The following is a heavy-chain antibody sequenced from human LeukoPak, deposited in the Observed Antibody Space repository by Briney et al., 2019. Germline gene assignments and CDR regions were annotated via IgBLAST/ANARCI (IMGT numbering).Heavy chain of an antibody. V-gene: IGHV3-48*03. CDR1: GFTFSSYE. D-gene: IGHD2-2*01. CDR2: ISSSGSTI. J-gene: IGHJ4*02. CDR3: AKGVYGYADYALLDY. Sequence: GGSLRLSCAASGFTFSSYEMNWVRQAPGKGLEWVSYISSSGSTIYYADSVKGRFTISRDNAKNSLYLLMSSLRAEDTAVYYCAKGVYGYADYALLDYWGQGTLVTVSS.